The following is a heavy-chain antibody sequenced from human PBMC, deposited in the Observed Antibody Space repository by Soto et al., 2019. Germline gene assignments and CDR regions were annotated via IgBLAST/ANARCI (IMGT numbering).Heavy chain of an antibody. CDR2: ISNDGSNK. Sequence: GGSLRLSCAASGFTFSDYYMSWIRQAPGKGLEWVAVISNDGSNKYYADSVKGRFTISRDNSKNTLYLQMNSLRAEDTAVYYCARDQAFYYDSSGYLPRPWFDPWGQGTLVTVSS. CDR3: ARDQAFYYDSSGYLPRPWFDP. CDR1: GFTFSDYY. J-gene: IGHJ5*02. D-gene: IGHD3-22*01. V-gene: IGHV3-30*03.